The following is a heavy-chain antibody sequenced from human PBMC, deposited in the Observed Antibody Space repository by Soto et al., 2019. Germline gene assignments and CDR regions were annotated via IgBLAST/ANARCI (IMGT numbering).Heavy chain of an antibody. V-gene: IGHV3-23*01. D-gene: IGHD1-20*01. Sequence: EVQLLESGGGLLQPWGSLRLSCVASGFTFSIYNITWVRQAPGKGLEWVSVITGSGDYTNYADSVKGRFTISRDNSKNTRYLQMNRQRAEDKALDFCARLITSSFDYWGQGTLVTVSS. CDR3: ARLITSSFDY. CDR1: GFTFSIYN. CDR2: ITGSGDYT. J-gene: IGHJ4*02.